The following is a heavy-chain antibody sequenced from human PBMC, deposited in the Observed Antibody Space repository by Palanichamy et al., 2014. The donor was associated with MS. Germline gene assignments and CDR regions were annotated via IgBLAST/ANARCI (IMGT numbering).Heavy chain of an antibody. V-gene: IGHV3-7*03. Sequence: EVQLVESGGGLVQPGGSLRLSCAASGFTFSSYWMSWVRLTPGKGLEWVANIKQDGSEKYYVDSVKGRFTISKDNAKNSLHLQMNSLRVEDTAVYYCARELMSSWYRGVYFYGMDVWGQGTTVTV. CDR2: IKQDGSEK. CDR3: ARELMSSWYRGVYFYGMDV. CDR1: GFTFSSYW. J-gene: IGHJ6*02. D-gene: IGHD6-19*01.